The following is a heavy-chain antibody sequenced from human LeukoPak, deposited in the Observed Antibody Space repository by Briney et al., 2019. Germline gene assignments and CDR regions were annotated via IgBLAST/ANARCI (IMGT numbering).Heavy chain of an antibody. J-gene: IGHJ1*01. Sequence: GGSLRLSCAASGFTFNNYALTWVRQTPGKGLEWVSGVSGGGDNTYYADSVKGRFTVSRDNSKNTLYLQMNSLRAEDTAVYYCARSSDSSSLQYFQHWGQGTLVTVSS. CDR1: GFTFNNYA. V-gene: IGHV3-23*01. CDR2: VSGGGDNT. D-gene: IGHD6-6*01. CDR3: ARSSDSSSLQYFQH.